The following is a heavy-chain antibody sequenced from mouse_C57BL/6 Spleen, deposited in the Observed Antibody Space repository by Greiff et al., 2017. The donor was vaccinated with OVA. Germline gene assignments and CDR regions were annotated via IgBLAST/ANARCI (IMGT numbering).Heavy chain of an antibody. CDR3: ARLDISGYFDY. J-gene: IGHJ2*01. Sequence: QVQLQQPGAELVMPGASVKLSCKASGYTFTSYWMHWVKQRPGQGLEWIGEIDPSDSYTNYNQKFKGKSTLTVDKSSSTAYMQLSSLTSEDSAVYYCARLDISGYFDYWGKGTTLTVSS. CDR2: IDPSDSYT. D-gene: IGHD3-2*02. CDR1: GYTFTSYW. V-gene: IGHV1-69*01.